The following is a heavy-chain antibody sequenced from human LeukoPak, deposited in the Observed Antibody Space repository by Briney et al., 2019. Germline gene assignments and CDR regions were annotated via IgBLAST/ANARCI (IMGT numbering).Heavy chain of an antibody. J-gene: IGHJ6*03. Sequence: SETLSLTCTVSGGSISSYYWSWIRQPAGKGLEWIGRIYTSGSTNYNPSPRSRVTMSVDTSKNQFSLKLSSVTAADTAVYYCARSPSYYYYYMDVWGKGTTVTVSS. CDR2: IYTSGST. V-gene: IGHV4-4*07. CDR1: GGSISSYY. CDR3: ARSPSYYYYYMDV.